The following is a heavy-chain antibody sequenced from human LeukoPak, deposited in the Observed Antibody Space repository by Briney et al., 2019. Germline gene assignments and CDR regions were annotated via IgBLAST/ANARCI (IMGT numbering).Heavy chain of an antibody. V-gene: IGHV3-73*01. Sequence: GGSLKLSCAPSGFTFNESAKHRVRQASGEGLEWVGRIRSNANSYATAYAPALKGRITISRDDSKNTAYLQMNTVTAEDTAVYYCTRPGGGGLGYWGQGTLVTVSS. D-gene: IGHD4-23*01. CDR3: TRPGGGGLGY. CDR1: GFTFNESA. J-gene: IGHJ4*02. CDR2: IRSNANSYAT.